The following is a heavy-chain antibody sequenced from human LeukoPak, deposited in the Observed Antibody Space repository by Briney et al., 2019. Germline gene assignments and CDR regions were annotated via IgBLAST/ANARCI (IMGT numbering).Heavy chain of an antibody. V-gene: IGHV3-33*01. J-gene: IGHJ4*02. Sequence: XGSLRLSCAASGFTFSSYGMHWVRQAPGRGLEWVAVIWYDGSNKYYADSVKGRFTISRDNSKNTLYLQMNSLRAEDTAVYYCARDRSYYYDSSGCHDYWGQGTLVTVSS. CDR2: IWYDGSNK. CDR1: GFTFSSYG. CDR3: ARDRSYYYDSSGCHDY. D-gene: IGHD3-22*01.